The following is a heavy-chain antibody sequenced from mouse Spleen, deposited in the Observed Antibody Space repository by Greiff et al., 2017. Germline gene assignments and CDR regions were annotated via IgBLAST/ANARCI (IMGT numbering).Heavy chain of an antibody. Sequence: VQLKESGGGLVKPGGSLKLSCAASGFTFSDYGMHWVRQAPEKGLEWVAYISSGSSTIYYADTVKGRFTISRDNAKNTLFLQMTSLRSEDTAMYYCARHYGHYFDYWGQGTTLTVSS. V-gene: IGHV5-17*01. CDR3: ARHYGHYFDY. J-gene: IGHJ2*01. CDR1: GFTFSDYG. D-gene: IGHD1-1*02. CDR2: ISSGSSTI.